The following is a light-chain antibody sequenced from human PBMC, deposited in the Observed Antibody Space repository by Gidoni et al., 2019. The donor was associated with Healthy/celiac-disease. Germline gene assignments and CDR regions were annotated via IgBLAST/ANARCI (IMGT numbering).Light chain of an antibody. CDR2: EVS. CDR1: SSDVGGYNY. J-gene: IGLJ2*01. V-gene: IGLV2-8*01. CDR3: SSYAGSNVV. Sequence: QSALTPPPSPSGSPGQSVTISCTGTSSDVGGYNYVSWYQQHPGKAPKLMIYEVSKRPSGVPDRFSGSKSGNTASLTVSGLQAEDEADYYCSSYAGSNVVFGGGTKLTVL.